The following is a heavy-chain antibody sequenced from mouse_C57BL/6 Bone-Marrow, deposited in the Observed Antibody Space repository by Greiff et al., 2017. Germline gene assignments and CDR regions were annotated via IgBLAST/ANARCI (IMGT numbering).Heavy chain of an antibody. CDR3: ARRYYYGSSYDY. D-gene: IGHD1-1*01. Sequence: EVQLVESGPGLVKPSQSLSLTCSVTGYSITSGYYWNWIRQFPGNKLEWMGYISNDGSNNYNPSLKNRISITRDTSKNQFFLKLNSVATEDTATYYGARRYYYGSSYDYWGQGTTLTVSS. CDR1: GYSITSGYY. CDR2: ISNDGSN. J-gene: IGHJ2*01. V-gene: IGHV3-6*01.